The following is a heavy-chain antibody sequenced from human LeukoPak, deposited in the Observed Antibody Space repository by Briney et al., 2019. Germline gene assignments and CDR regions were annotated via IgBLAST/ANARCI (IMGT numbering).Heavy chain of an antibody. CDR2: ISSSRSYI. J-gene: IGHJ4*02. Sequence: GGSLRLSCAASGFTFSSYSMNWVRQAPGKGLEWVSFISSSRSYIYYADSVKGRFTISRDNAKNSLYLQMNSLRAEGTAVYYCARVGYSYGFDYWGQGTLVTVSS. D-gene: IGHD5-18*01. CDR3: ARVGYSYGFDY. CDR1: GFTFSSYS. V-gene: IGHV3-21*01.